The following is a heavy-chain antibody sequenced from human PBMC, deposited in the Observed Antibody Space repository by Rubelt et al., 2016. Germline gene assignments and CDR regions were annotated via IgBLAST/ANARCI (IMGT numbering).Heavy chain of an antibody. CDR3: ASGHTDH. V-gene: IGHV1-2*02. CDR1: GYTFTGYL. Sequence: QLVQSGAEVKKPGASVKVSCKASGYTFTGYLLHWVRQAPGQGLEWMGWINPNSGGTNYAQKFQGRVTMTRDTSSTTADMHLSDLKSNDTAVYYCASGHTDHWGQGTLVLVSS. D-gene: IGHD3/OR15-3a*01. J-gene: IGHJ4*02. CDR2: INPNSGGT.